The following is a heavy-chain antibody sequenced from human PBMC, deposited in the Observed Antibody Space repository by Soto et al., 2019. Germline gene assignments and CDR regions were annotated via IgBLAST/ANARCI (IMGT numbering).Heavy chain of an antibody. V-gene: IGHV2-5*01. CDR2: LYGNGDQ. Sequence: QITLQESGPTVVEPTETLTLTCTFSVLSLTTTGVGVGWIRQPQGQALGWLAVLYGNGDQRYKPALRHRLFITKATSKNQVGRTGTNMESVDTATYFCAQRRPLVTLYGFVEVSFDPWGPGTRVTVSS. J-gene: IGHJ5*02. CDR3: AQRRPLVTLYGFVEVSFDP. D-gene: IGHD3-9*01. CDR1: VLSLTTTGVG.